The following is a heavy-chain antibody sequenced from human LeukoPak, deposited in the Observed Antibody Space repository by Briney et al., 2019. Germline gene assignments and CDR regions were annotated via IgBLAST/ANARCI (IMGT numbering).Heavy chain of an antibody. CDR2: FDPEDGET. CDR1: GYTLTELS. Sequence: ASVKVSCKVSGYTLTELSMHWVRQAPGKGLEWMGGFDPEDGETIYAQKFQGRVTMTEDTSTDTAYMELSSVTAADTAVYYCARGNDWFDPWGQGTLVTVSS. CDR3: ARGNDWFDP. V-gene: IGHV1-24*01. J-gene: IGHJ5*02.